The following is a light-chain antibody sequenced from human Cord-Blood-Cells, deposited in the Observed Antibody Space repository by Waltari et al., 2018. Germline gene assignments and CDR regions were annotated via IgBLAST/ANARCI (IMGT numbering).Light chain of an antibody. CDR3: CSYAGSYTLV. CDR2: DVS. CDR1: SSDFGGDNY. Sequence: QSALTQPRSVSGSPGQSVTIPCTGTSSDFGGDNYVSWYYRHPGKAPKLMIYDVSKRPSGVPDRFSGSKSGNTASLTISGLQAEDEADYYCCSYAGSYTLVFGGGTKLTVL. J-gene: IGLJ2*01. V-gene: IGLV2-11*01.